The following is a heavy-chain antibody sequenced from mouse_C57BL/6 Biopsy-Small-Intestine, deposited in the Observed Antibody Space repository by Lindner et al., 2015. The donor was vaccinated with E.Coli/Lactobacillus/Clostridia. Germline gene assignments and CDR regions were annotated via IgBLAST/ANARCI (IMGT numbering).Heavy chain of an antibody. V-gene: IGHV1-82*01. J-gene: IGHJ1*03. CDR3: ARTGGNYGYFDV. CDR2: IYPGHGDT. Sequence: QLQESGPELVKPGASVKISCKASGYTFSSSWMNWVKQRPGKGLEWIGRIYPGHGDTNYNGKFKGKAKLIEDKSSSTAYMELRSLTSEDSAVYYCARTGGNYGYFDVWGTGTTVTISS. D-gene: IGHD2-1*01. CDR1: GYTFSSSW.